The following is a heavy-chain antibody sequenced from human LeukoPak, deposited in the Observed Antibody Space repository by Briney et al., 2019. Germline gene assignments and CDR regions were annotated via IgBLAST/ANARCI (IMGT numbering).Heavy chain of an antibody. CDR1: GFTFNTFW. CDR2: ISDTGGYT. Sequence: QPGGSLRLSCAASGFTFNTFWMYWVRQAPGKGLEWVSSISDTGGYTYYADSMKGRFTISRDNSKNTLYLQMNSLRAEDTAVYHCANGGSMAHEKIHNWGQGTLVTVSS. CDR3: ANGGSMAHEKIHN. V-gene: IGHV3-23*01. J-gene: IGHJ4*02. D-gene: IGHD2/OR15-2a*01.